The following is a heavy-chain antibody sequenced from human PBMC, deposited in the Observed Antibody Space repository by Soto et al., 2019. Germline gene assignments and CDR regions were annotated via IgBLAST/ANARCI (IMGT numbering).Heavy chain of an antibody. CDR1: GGTFSSYG. CDR3: ARGRNLPQSGAAAGYYYYGMDV. J-gene: IGHJ6*02. Sequence: SVKVSRKASGGTFSSYGISWVRQAPGQGLEWMGGIIPIFGTANYAQKFQGRVTITADESTSTAYMELSSLRSEDTAVYYCARGRNLPQSGAAAGYYYYGMDVWGQGTTVTVSS. V-gene: IGHV1-69*13. CDR2: IIPIFGTA. D-gene: IGHD6-13*01.